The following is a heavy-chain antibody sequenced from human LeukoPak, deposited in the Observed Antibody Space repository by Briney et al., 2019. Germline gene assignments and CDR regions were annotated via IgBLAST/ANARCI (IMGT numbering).Heavy chain of an antibody. Sequence: SETLSLTCTVSGGSISAYYWSWIRQPPGKRLEYIGDVYYTGTTNYNPSLKSRVTISMDTSKNQFTLRLTSVTAADTAVYYCARLTRLSTSPDRYYLDYWGQGTLVTVSS. J-gene: IGHJ4*02. CDR1: GGSISAYY. D-gene: IGHD6-6*01. V-gene: IGHV4-59*01. CDR2: VYYTGTT. CDR3: ARLTRLSTSPDRYYLDY.